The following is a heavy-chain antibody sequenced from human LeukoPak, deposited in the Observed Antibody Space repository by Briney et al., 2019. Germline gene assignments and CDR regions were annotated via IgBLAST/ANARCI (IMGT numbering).Heavy chain of an antibody. D-gene: IGHD6-19*01. J-gene: IGHJ4*02. CDR2: IIPIFGTA. V-gene: IGHV1-69*05. CDR3: AREQWLVRDLYYFDY. Sequence: ASVKVSCKASGGTFSSYAISWVRQAPGQGLEWMGGIIPIFGTANYAQKFQGRVTITTDESTSTADMELSSLRSEDTAVYYCAREQWLVRDLYYFDYWGQGTLVTVSS. CDR1: GGTFSSYA.